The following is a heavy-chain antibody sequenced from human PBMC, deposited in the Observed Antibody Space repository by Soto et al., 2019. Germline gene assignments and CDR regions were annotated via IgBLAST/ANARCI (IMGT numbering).Heavy chain of an antibody. V-gene: IGHV3-30*18. D-gene: IGHD5-12*01. Sequence: GGSLRLSCAASGFTFSSYGMHWVRQAPGKGLEWVAVISYDGSNKYYADSVKGRFTISRDNSKNTLYLQMNSLRAEDTAVYYCAKDRGYSGYDPQTFDIWGQGTMVTVSS. CDR3: AKDRGYSGYDPQTFDI. CDR2: ISYDGSNK. CDR1: GFTFSSYG. J-gene: IGHJ3*02.